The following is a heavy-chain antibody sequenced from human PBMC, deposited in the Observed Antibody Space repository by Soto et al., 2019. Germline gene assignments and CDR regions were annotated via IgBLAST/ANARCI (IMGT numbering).Heavy chain of an antibody. CDR3: ANMVRSCYSCHYYYYGMDV. CDR2: ISYDGSNK. D-gene: IGHD2-15*01. J-gene: IGHJ6*02. V-gene: IGHV3-30*18. CDR1: GFTFSSCG. Sequence: QPGGSLRLSCAASGFTFSSCGMHWVRQAPGKGLEWVAVISYDGSNKYYADSVKGRFTISRDNSKNTLYLQMNSLRAEDTAVYYCANMVRSCYSCHYYYYGMDVWGQGTTVTVSS.